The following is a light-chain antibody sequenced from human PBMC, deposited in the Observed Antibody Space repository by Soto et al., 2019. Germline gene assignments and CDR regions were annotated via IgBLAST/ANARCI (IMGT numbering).Light chain of an antibody. CDR1: QSVSSY. J-gene: IGKJ4*01. Sequence: IVLTQSPATLSLSPGERATLSCRASQSVSSYLAWYQQKPGQAPRLLIYGASTRATGIPARFSGSGSGTEFTLTISSLQSEDFAVYYCQQYNNWPPGTFGGGTKVEIK. CDR3: QQYNNWPPGT. CDR2: GAS. V-gene: IGKV3-15*01.